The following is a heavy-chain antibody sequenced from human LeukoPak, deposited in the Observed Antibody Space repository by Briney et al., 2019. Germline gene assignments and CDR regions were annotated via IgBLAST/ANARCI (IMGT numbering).Heavy chain of an antibody. J-gene: IGHJ6*04. CDR1: GFTFSSYA. CDR2: ISSNGGST. CDR3: VKDDCSSTSCYGGYYYGMDV. V-gene: IGHV3-64D*06. Sequence: GSLRLSCSASGFTFSSYAMHWVRQAPGKGLEYVSAISSNGGSTYYADSVKGRFTISRDNSKNTLYLQMSSLRAEDTAVYYCVKDDCSSTSCYGGYYYGMDVWGKGTTVTVSS. D-gene: IGHD2-2*01.